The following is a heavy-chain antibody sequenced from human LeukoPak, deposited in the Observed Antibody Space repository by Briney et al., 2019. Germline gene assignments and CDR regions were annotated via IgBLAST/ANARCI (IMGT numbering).Heavy chain of an antibody. CDR1: GYTFTGNY. CDR2: INPISGDT. V-gene: IGHV1-2*02. Sequence: ASVKISCKAYGYTFTGNYIHWARQAPRQGHEWVAWINPISGDTHYAQNFQGRVTMTRDTSISTASMDLSRLRSDDTAVYYCARAPKNDAYDIWGRGTMVTVSS. CDR3: ARAPKNDAYDI. J-gene: IGHJ3*02.